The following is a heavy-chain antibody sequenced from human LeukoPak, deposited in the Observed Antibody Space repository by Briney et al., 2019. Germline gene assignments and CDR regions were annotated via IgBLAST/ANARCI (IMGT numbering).Heavy chain of an antibody. D-gene: IGHD4-17*01. V-gene: IGHV3-74*01. CDR2: INSDGSSA. CDR1: GFTFSSYW. Sequence: PGRSLRLSCAPSGFTFSSYWIHWVRQAPGKGLVWVSRINSDGSSASYADSVKGRFTISRDNAKNTLYLQMNSLRAEDTAVYYCALSMTTVTNDYWGQGTLVTVSS. CDR3: ALSMTTVTNDY. J-gene: IGHJ4*02.